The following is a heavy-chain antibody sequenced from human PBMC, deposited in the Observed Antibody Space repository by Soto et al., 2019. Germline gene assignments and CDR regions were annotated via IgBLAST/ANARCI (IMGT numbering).Heavy chain of an antibody. D-gene: IGHD4-4*01. CDR2: ISGGGSNT. Sequence: GGSLRLSCAASGFPFSSYVMSWVRQAPGKGLEWVSGISGGGSNTFYADYVKGRFTISRDNSKNTLLLQMNSLGAEDTAVYYCAKDSNKYSSSLRGRYFDYWGQGVGVTVSS. J-gene: IGHJ4*02. V-gene: IGHV3-23*01. CDR3: AKDSNKYSSSLRGRYFDY. CDR1: GFPFSSYV.